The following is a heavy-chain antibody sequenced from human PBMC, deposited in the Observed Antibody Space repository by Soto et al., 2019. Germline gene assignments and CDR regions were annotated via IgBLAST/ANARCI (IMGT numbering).Heavy chain of an antibody. J-gene: IGHJ4*02. V-gene: IGHV4-31*03. Sequence: QVQLKESGPGLVKPSQTLSLTCTVSGGSISSGGQYWSWIRQHPGKGLEWIGYIYDSGSTYYNPSLRSRVTISVDTSKKQFSLKLRSVTAADTAVYYCARDAAEYYFDYWGQGTVVIVSS. D-gene: IGHD6-25*01. CDR1: GGSISSGGQY. CDR3: ARDAAEYYFDY. CDR2: IYDSGST.